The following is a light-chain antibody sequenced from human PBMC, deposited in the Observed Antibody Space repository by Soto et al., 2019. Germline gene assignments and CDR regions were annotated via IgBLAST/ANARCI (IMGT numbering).Light chain of an antibody. CDR1: SSDVGSYNY. V-gene: IGLV2-14*01. CDR2: EVR. CDR3: SSYTTSTTQV. J-gene: IGLJ2*01. Sequence: QSVLTQPASGSGSPGQSITISCTGTSSDVGSYNYVSWYQQHPGKAPKLMIYEVRNRPSGVSDRFSGSKSGKTASLTIFGLQAEDEADYYCSSYTTSTTQVFGGGTKLTVL.